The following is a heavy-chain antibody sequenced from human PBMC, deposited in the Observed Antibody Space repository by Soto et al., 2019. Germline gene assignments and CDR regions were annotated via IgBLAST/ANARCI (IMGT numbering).Heavy chain of an antibody. CDR1: GLPFSSYS. V-gene: IGHV3-30*18. D-gene: IGHD2-2*01. J-gene: IGHJ4*02. CDR2: ISSDESEK. CDR3: AKGKSASSYASCDY. Sequence: GGSLRLSCAVSGLPFSSYSFHWVRQAPGKGLEWVAVISSDESEKYYADSVKGRFTISRDRSSNTLHLEMNSLRDEDTAVYHCAKGKSASSYASCDYWGQGTLVTVS.